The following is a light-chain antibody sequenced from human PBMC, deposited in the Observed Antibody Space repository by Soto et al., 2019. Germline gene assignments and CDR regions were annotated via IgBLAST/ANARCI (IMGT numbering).Light chain of an antibody. V-gene: IGKV3-20*01. CDR2: GAS. J-gene: IGKJ1*01. Sequence: VLTQSPATLSLSPGGRATLACRSSQSVANYLLWFQQKPGKAPRLLIYGASTRATGIPDRFSGSGSGTDFTLTLSRLEPADFAVYYCQKYGSSGTFGQGTKVDIK. CDR1: QSVANY. CDR3: QKYGSSGT.